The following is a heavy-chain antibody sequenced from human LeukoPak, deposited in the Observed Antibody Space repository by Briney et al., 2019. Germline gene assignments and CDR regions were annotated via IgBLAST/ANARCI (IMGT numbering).Heavy chain of an antibody. D-gene: IGHD6-6*01. Sequence: SETLSLTCTVSGGFISSYYWSWIRQPPGKGLEWIGYIYTSGSTNYNPSLKSRVTISVDTSKNQFSLKLSSVTAADTAVYYCARHVTREGAARPHVWYWFDPWGQGTLVTVSS. V-gene: IGHV4-4*09. CDR2: IYTSGST. CDR3: ARHVTREGAARPHVWYWFDP. CDR1: GGFISSYY. J-gene: IGHJ5*02.